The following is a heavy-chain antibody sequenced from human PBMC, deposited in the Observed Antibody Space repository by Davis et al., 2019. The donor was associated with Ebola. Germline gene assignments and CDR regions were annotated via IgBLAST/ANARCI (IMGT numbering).Heavy chain of an antibody. CDR3: AKDPGGSFDY. Sequence: PGGSLRLSCAASGFTFSNYAMNWVRQAPGKGLEWVSTIDGSGGGTHSADSVMGRFTASRDNSNNTLYLQMNSLRAEDTAIYYCAKDPGGSFDYWGQGTLVTVSS. V-gene: IGHV3-23*01. CDR1: GFTFSNYA. CDR2: IDGSGGGT. D-gene: IGHD1-26*01. J-gene: IGHJ4*02.